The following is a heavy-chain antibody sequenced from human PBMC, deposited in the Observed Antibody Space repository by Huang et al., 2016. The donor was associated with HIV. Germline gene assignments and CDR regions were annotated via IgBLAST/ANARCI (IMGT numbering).Heavy chain of an antibody. CDR3: ARDPRIQSWLNFFDY. V-gene: IGHV3-74*01. J-gene: IGHJ4*02. CDR1: GFSISSYW. Sequence: EVQLVESGGGLVQPGGSLRLSCAASGFSISSYWMHWVRQAPGKGLVWVSRINSDESSKSYADAVKGRFTISRDNAKNTLYLQMNSLRAEDTAVYYCARDPRIQSWLNFFDYWGQGTLVSVSS. D-gene: IGHD3-22*01. CDR2: INSDESSK.